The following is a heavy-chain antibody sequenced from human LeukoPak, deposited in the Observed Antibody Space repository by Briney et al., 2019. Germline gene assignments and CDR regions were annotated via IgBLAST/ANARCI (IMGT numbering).Heavy chain of an antibody. J-gene: IGHJ4*02. V-gene: IGHV3-30*18. Sequence: QAGGSLRLSCAVSGFTFSTYGMHWVRQAPGKGLEWVAVISFDGSIKQYGDSVKGRFNISRDNSKNRLYFQMNSLRSEDTAVYYCAKGEQWLLRGGPHNWGQGTLVIVSS. CDR3: AKGEQWLLRGGPHN. CDR2: ISFDGSIK. CDR1: GFTFSTYG. D-gene: IGHD6-19*01.